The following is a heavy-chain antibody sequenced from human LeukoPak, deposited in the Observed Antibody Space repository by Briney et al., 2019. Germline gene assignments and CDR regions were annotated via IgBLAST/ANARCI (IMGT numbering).Heavy chain of an antibody. CDR3: ALNVLRFLEWLPFDY. CDR2: IYHSGST. CDR1: GGSISSGGYY. Sequence: SSETLSLTCTVSGGSISSGGYYWSRIRQPPGKGLEWIGYIYHSGSTYYNPSLKSRVTISVDRSKNQFSLKLSSVTAADTAVYYCALNVLRFLEWLPFDYWGQGTLVTVSP. V-gene: IGHV4-30-2*01. D-gene: IGHD3-3*01. J-gene: IGHJ4*02.